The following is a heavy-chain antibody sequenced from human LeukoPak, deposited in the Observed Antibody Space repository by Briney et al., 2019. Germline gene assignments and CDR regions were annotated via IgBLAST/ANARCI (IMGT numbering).Heavy chain of an antibody. D-gene: IGHD1-26*01. CDR1: GGSISSYY. CDR3: ARRRYSGSYLRY. V-gene: IGHV4-59*12. J-gene: IGHJ4*02. Sequence: SETLSLTCTVSGGSISSYYWSWIRQPPGKGLEWIGYIYYSGSTNYNPSLKSRVTISVDTSKNQFSLKLSSVTAADTAVYYCARRRYSGSYLRYWGQGTLVTVSS. CDR2: IYYSGST.